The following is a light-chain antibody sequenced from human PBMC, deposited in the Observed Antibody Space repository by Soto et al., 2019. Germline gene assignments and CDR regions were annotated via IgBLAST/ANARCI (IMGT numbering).Light chain of an antibody. V-gene: IGLV2-11*01. CDR2: DVT. CDR3: CSHAGSYTYV. J-gene: IGLJ1*01. Sequence: QSALTQPRSVSGSPGQSLTISCTGTSSDVGGYNYVSWYQQHPGKAPKLMIYDVTKRPSGVPDRFSGSKSGNTASLTISRLQAEDEGDYYCCSHAGSYTYVFGTGTKLTVL. CDR1: SSDVGGYNY.